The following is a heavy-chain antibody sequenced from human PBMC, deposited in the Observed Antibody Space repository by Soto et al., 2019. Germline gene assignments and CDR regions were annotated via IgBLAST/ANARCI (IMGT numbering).Heavy chain of an antibody. CDR1: GFTFSSYW. D-gene: IGHD3-22*01. CDR3: ARDQTPGYYDSSGPNY. J-gene: IGHJ4*02. Sequence: GGSLRLSCAASGFTFSSYWMSWVRQAPGKGLEWVANIKQDGSEKYYVDSVKGRFTISRDNAKNSLYLQMNSLRAEDTAVYYCARDQTPGYYDSSGPNYWGQGTLVTVSS. CDR2: IKQDGSEK. V-gene: IGHV3-7*03.